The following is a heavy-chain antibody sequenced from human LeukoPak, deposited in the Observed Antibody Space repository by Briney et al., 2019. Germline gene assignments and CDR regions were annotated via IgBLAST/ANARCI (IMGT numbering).Heavy chain of an antibody. CDR2: MFNSGST. CDR3: ARHDFWSGHYTDPKLRWFDP. V-gene: IGHV4-39*01. D-gene: IGHD3-3*01. CDR1: AGSISSSTYC. J-gene: IGHJ5*02. Sequence: PSETLSLTCTVSAGSISSSTYCSGWLRQFPWKGLEWIGSMFNSGSTYYNPSLKSRVTVSVDTSKNQLSLNLRSVTAADTAAYYCARHDFWSGHYTDPKLRWFDPWGQGTLVTVSS.